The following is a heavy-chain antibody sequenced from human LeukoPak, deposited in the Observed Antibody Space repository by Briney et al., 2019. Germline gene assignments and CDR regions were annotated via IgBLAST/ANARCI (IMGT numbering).Heavy chain of an antibody. D-gene: IGHD6-13*01. CDR2: IRYDGSNK. Sequence: GGSLRLSCAASGFTFSSYGIHWVRQAPGKGLEWVAFIRYDGSNKFYADSVKGRFTISRDNSKNTLYLQMNSLRAEDTAVYYCAKDRGIAAAGNPFDYWGQGTLVTVSS. V-gene: IGHV3-30*02. J-gene: IGHJ4*02. CDR3: AKDRGIAAAGNPFDY. CDR1: GFTFSSYG.